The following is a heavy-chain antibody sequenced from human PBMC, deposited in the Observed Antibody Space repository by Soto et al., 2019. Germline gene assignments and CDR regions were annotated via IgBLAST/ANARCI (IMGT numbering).Heavy chain of an antibody. D-gene: IGHD1-26*01. CDR1: GDFISSHY. CDR2: VYQNGKT. V-gene: IGHV4-59*08. CDR3: ARPRGTTPAVWYFDL. Sequence: QVQLQESGPGLVKPSETLSLTCTVSGDFISSHYWSWIRQPPGKGLEWIGYVYQNGKTDSNPSLTSRVTLSMATSKNQISLCLTSVTAADTAVYYWARPRGTTPAVWYFDLWGRGTLVTVSS. J-gene: IGHJ2*01.